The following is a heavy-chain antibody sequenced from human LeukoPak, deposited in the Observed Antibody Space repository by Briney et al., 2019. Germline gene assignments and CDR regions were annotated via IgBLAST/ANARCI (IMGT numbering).Heavy chain of an antibody. V-gene: IGHV3-74*03. CDR1: GFSFSNYW. D-gene: IGHD3-22*01. J-gene: IGHJ4*02. CDR2: IDNAGSIT. CDR3: VRSAFHAGSGNYYDY. Sequence: PGGSLRLSCAASGFSFSNYWIHWVRHAPGKGLVWVLRIDNAGSITTYADSVKGRFTISRDNAENTLYLQMNSLRVEDTAVYYCVRSAFHAGSGNYYDYWGQGTLVTVSS.